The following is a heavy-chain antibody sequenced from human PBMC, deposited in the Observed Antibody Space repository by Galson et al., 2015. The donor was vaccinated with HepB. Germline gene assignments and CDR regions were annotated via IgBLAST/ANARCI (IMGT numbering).Heavy chain of an antibody. CDR3: ARDRRSPEEYYYYYMDV. J-gene: IGHJ6*03. CDR1: GYTFTGYY. CDR2: INPNSGST. Sequence: SVKVSCKASGYTFTGYYMHWVRQAPGQGLEWMGWINPNSGSTNYAQKFQGRVTMTRDTSISTAYMELSRLRSEDTAVYYCARDRRSPEEYYYYYMDVWGKGTTVTVSS. V-gene: IGHV1-2*02.